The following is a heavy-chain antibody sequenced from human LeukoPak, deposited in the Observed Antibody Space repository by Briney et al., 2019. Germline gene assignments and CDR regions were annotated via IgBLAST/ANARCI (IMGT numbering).Heavy chain of an antibody. J-gene: IGHJ4*02. Sequence: SETLSLTCSVSGDSISKYYWSWIRQPPGKGLERIGYIYYSGSTNYNPSLKSRVTISVDTSKNQFSLKLSSVTAADAAVYYCARRRYSSGWAFDYWGQGTLVTVSS. CDR3: ARRRYSSGWAFDY. V-gene: IGHV4-59*08. D-gene: IGHD6-19*01. CDR1: GDSISKYY. CDR2: IYYSGST.